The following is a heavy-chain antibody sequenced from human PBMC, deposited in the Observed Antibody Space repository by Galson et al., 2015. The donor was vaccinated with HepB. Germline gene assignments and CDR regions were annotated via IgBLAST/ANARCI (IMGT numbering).Heavy chain of an antibody. J-gene: IGHJ4*02. V-gene: IGHV3-23*01. D-gene: IGHD2-15*01. CDR3: ARSSWVGALQTPYYFDY. CDR1: GFTFSSYA. Sequence: SLRLSCAASGFTFSSYAMSWVRQAPGKGLEWVSAISGSGGSTYYADSVKGRFTISRDNSKNTLYLQMNSLRSEDTAVYYCARSSWVGALQTPYYFDYWGQGTLVTVSS. CDR2: ISGSGGST.